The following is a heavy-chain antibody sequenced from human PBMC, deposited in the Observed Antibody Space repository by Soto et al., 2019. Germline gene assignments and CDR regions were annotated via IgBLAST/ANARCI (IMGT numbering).Heavy chain of an antibody. D-gene: IGHD2-2*01. CDR1: GFTFSTSA. J-gene: IGHJ6*02. CDR2: ISGSGGTT. Sequence: GGSLRLSCTASGFTFSTSAMNWVRQAPGKGLEWVSGISGSGGTTYYADSVKGRFTISRDNSKNTVFLQMNSLRAEDTAVYYCAKGLVYCSSSGCYDFYAVDVWGQGTTVTVSS. V-gene: IGHV3-23*01. CDR3: AKGLVYCSSSGCYDFYAVDV.